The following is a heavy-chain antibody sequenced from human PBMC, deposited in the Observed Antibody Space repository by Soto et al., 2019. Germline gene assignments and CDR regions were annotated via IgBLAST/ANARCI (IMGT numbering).Heavy chain of an antibody. V-gene: IGHV1-18*04. CDR1: GYTFTSYG. J-gene: IGHJ6*02. D-gene: IGHD6-19*01. CDR2: ISAYNGNT. Sequence: RASVKVSCKASGYTFTSYGISWVRQAPGQGLEWMGWISAYNGNTNYAQKLQGRVTMTTDTSTSTAYMELRSLRSDDTAVYYCARELAVAGPSGYYYGMDVWGQGTTVTVSS. CDR3: ARELAVAGPSGYYYGMDV.